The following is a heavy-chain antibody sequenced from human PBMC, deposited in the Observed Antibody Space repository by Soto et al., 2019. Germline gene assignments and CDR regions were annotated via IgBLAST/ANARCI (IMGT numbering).Heavy chain of an antibody. CDR2: ISYDGSNK. V-gene: IGHV3-30-3*01. Sequence: GGSLRLSCAASGFPFSSYAMHWVRQAPGKGLEWVAVISYDGSNKYYADSVKGRFTISRDNSKNTLYLQMNSLRAEDTAVYYCARTLAAVACTFDYWGQGTLVTVSS. J-gene: IGHJ4*02. CDR1: GFPFSSYA. CDR3: ARTLAAVACTFDY. D-gene: IGHD6-19*01.